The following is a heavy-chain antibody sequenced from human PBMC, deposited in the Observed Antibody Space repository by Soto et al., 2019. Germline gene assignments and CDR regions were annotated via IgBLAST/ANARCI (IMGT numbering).Heavy chain of an antibody. Sequence: QVPLVQSGAEVKKPGPSWKFSAKPPGYTFTAYYMHGLRQAPGQGLEGMGGINPNRVGTNYAQKFQGWVTMTRDTSISTAYMELSRLRSDYTAVYYCARGNPGTGYAFDIWGQGTMVTVSS. D-gene: IGHD1-1*01. CDR2: INPNRVGT. J-gene: IGHJ3*02. CDR1: GYTFTAYY. CDR3: ARGNPGTGYAFDI. V-gene: IGHV1-2*04.